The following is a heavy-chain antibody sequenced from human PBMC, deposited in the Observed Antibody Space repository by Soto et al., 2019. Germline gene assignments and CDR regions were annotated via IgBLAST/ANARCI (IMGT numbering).Heavy chain of an antibody. CDR1: GKSLSGYY. CDR2: INHSGNT. V-gene: IGHV4-34*01. Sequence: SETLSLTCAVYGKSLSGYYWSWIRQPPGKAPEWIGEINHSGNTNYNPSLKSRVTISVDTSKNQLFLNLSSVTAADTAMYYCARHHVRGRTIAGAAEFWGQGTLVTVSS. J-gene: IGHJ4*02. D-gene: IGHD1-26*01. CDR3: ARHHVRGRTIAGAAEF.